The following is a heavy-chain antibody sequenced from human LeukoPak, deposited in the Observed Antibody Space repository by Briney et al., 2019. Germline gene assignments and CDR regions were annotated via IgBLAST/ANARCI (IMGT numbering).Heavy chain of an antibody. V-gene: IGHV3-49*03. CDR1: DFPFGDYA. Sequence: GGPLGLFVTAPDFPFGDYAWSWIRRAPGKGLGGVGFIRSKAYGETADYAASVKGRFTISRDDSKAIAYLQMNSLKTEDTAVYHCTRDRGAYNLYDYWGQGTLVTVSS. J-gene: IGHJ4*02. CDR3: TRDRGAYNLYDY. D-gene: IGHD1-1*01. CDR2: IRSKAYGETA.